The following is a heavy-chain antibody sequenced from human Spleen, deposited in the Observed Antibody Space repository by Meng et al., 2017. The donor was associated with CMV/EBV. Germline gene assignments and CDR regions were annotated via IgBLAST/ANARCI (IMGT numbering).Heavy chain of an antibody. CDR1: GFTFSSHW. Sequence: GESLKISCAASGFTFSSHWMNWVRQAPGKGLEWVANIKEDESAKFYADSVKGRFTISRDNAKNSLYLQMNSLRVGDTAVYYCARQWDYGYNSLDYWGQGTLVTVSS. D-gene: IGHD3-16*01. CDR3: ARQWDYGYNSLDY. J-gene: IGHJ4*02. CDR2: IKEDESAK. V-gene: IGHV3-7*01.